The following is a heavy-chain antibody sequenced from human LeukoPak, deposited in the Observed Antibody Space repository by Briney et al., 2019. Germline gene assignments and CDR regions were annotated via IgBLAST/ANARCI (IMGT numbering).Heavy chain of an antibody. CDR3: TNFDM. CDR2: ISSDGSNK. J-gene: IGHJ3*02. Sequence: GGSLRLSCAASGFTFTNYGIHWVRLAPGKGLELVAVISSDGSNKHYADSVKGRFTISRDDSKNTLYLQMNSLRVDDTALYYCTNFDMWGQGTMVTVSS. CDR1: GFTFTNYG. V-gene: IGHV3-30*18.